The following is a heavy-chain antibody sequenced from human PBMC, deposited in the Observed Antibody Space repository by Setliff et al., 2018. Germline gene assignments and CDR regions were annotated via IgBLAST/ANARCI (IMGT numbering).Heavy chain of an antibody. CDR3: ARDATYYDFWSGYSPDAFDI. CDR1: GFTFSSYW. J-gene: IGHJ3*02. CDR2: IKQDGSEK. Sequence: GGSLRLSCAASGFTFSSYWMSWVRQAPGKGLEWVANIKQDGSEKYYVDSVKGRFAISRDNAKSSLYLQMNSLRAEDTAMYYCARDATYYDFWSGYSPDAFDIWGQGTMVTVSS. V-gene: IGHV3-7*01. D-gene: IGHD3-3*01.